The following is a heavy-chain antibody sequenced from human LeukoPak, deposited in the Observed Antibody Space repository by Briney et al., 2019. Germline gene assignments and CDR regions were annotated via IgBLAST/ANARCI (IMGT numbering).Heavy chain of an antibody. D-gene: IGHD4-17*01. CDR2: MNPNSGNT. CDR1: GYNLTSYD. Sequence: ASVKVSCKASGYNLTSYDINWVRQATGQGLEWMGWMNPNSGNTGYAQKFQGRVTITRNTSISTAYMELSSLRSEDTAVYYCASPIAVTTAFDYWGQGTLVTVSS. CDR3: ASPIAVTTAFDY. V-gene: IGHV1-8*03. J-gene: IGHJ4*02.